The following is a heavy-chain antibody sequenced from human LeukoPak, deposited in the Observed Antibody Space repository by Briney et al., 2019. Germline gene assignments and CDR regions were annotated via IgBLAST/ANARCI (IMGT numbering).Heavy chain of an antibody. CDR2: MNPNSGNT. Sequence: ASVKVSCKASGYTFTSYDINWVRQATGQGLEWMGWMNPNSGNTGYAQKFQGRVTMTRNTSISTAYMELSSLRSEDTAVYYCAAAGLRYFDLDYWGQGTLVTVSS. J-gene: IGHJ4*02. CDR3: AAAGLRYFDLDY. CDR1: GYTFTSYD. V-gene: IGHV1-8*01. D-gene: IGHD3-9*01.